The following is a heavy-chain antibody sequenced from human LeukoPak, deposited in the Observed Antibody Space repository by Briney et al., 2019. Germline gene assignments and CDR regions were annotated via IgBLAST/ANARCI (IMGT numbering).Heavy chain of an antibody. Sequence: GGSLRLSCAASGFTVSSNYMSWVRQAPGKGLEWVSVIYSGGSTYYADSVKGRFTISRDNSKNTLYLQMNSLRAEDTAVYYCAIYSSSAAGFDYWGQGTLVTVSS. CDR3: AIYSSSAAGFDY. CDR2: IYSGGST. V-gene: IGHV3-53*01. CDR1: GFTVSSNY. J-gene: IGHJ4*02. D-gene: IGHD6-6*01.